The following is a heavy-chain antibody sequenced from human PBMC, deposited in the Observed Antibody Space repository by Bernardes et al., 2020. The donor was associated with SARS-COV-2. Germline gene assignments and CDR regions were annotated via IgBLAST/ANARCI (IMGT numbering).Heavy chain of an antibody. V-gene: IGHV4-34*01. CDR1: GGSFSGY. D-gene: IGHD2-15*01. Sequence: SETLSLTCAVYGGSFSGYWSWIRQPPGKGLEWIGEINHSGGTKYNPSLTSRVSITIDTSKNQFSLRLNSVTAADTAVYYCDRHGGRHFDFWDQGTLVTVSS. CDR2: INHSGGT. J-gene: IGHJ4*02. CDR3: DRHGGRHFDF.